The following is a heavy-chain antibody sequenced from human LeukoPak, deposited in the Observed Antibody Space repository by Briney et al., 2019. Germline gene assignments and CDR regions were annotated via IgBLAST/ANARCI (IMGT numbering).Heavy chain of an antibody. D-gene: IGHD3-22*01. CDR1: GGSVSGGSFRTYY. Sequence: PSETLSLTCSVSGGSVSGGSFRTYYWSWIRQPPGKGLEWIGYISDSGNTNYNYNPSLKSRVTISVDTSKNQFSLRLSSVTAADTAVYYCARLDPYYDRSGPADWYFDLWGRGTLVTVSS. V-gene: IGHV4-59*08. CDR2: ISDSGNT. J-gene: IGHJ2*01. CDR3: ARLDPYYDRSGPADWYFDL.